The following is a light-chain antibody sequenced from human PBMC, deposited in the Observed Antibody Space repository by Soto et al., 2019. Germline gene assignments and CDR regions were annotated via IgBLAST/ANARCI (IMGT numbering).Light chain of an antibody. CDR1: QNINNY. V-gene: IGKV1-12*01. CDR3: QQANSFPLT. J-gene: IGKJ4*01. Sequence: DIQMTQAPSSLSASVGDRVTITCQASQNINNYLNWYQQEPGKAPKPLIYAGSSLQSGVPSRFSGSGSGTDFTLTIRSLQPEDFATYYCQQANSFPLTFGGGTKVDIK. CDR2: AGS.